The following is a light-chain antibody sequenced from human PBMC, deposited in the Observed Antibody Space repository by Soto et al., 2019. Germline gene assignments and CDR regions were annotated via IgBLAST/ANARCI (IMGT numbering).Light chain of an antibody. Sequence: IVLTQSPGTLSLSPGEGATLSCRASHSLSNNYLAWYQHKPGQAPRLLIYGASSRATGIPDRFSGSGSGTDFTLTISRLEPEDFAVYYCQQYGSSPRTFGQGTKVDIK. CDR2: GAS. J-gene: IGKJ1*01. V-gene: IGKV3-20*01. CDR3: QQYGSSPRT. CDR1: HSLSNNY.